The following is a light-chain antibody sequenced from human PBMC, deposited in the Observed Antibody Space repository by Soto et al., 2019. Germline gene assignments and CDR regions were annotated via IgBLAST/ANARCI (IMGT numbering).Light chain of an antibody. Sequence: QSVLKQPPSVYAAPGQKVTISCSGSSSSIGNNYVSWYQHLPGAAPKLLMSENNKRPSGIPDRFSGSKPGTSATLGITGLQTGDEADYYCGTWDSSMSAYVFGTGTKVTVL. CDR3: GTWDSSMSAYV. CDR2: ENN. CDR1: SSSIGNNY. J-gene: IGLJ1*01. V-gene: IGLV1-51*02.